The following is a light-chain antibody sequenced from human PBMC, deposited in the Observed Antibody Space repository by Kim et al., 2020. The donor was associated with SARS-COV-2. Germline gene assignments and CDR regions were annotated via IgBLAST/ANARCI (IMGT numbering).Light chain of an antibody. V-gene: IGLV3-19*01. CDR1: SLRRYY. CDR2: GRD. Sequence: SSELTQDPAVSVALGQTVRITCQGDSLRRYYATWDQQKSGQAPVLVFYGRDKRPSGIPDRFSGSSSGNTASLTITGAQAADEADYYCKSRDSRGKVVFGGGTQLTVL. J-gene: IGLJ2*01. CDR3: KSRDSRGKVV.